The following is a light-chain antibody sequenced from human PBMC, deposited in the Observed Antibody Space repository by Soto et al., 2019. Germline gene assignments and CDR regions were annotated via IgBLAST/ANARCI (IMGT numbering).Light chain of an antibody. CDR3: QDYGSSRT. CDR2: GAS. J-gene: IGKJ1*01. Sequence: EIVLTQSPGTLSLSPGERATLSCRASQSVSSSYLVWYQQKPGQAPRLLIYGASSRATGIPDRFSGSGSGTDFTLTISRLEPEDFAVYYCQDYGSSRTFGQGTKVEIK. V-gene: IGKV3-20*01. CDR1: QSVSSSY.